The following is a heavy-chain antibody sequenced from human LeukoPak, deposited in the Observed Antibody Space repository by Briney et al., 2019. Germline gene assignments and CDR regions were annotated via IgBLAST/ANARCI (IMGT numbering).Heavy chain of an antibody. D-gene: IGHD5-18*01. CDR3: ARYTAMVNDAFDI. CDR2: IYYSGST. V-gene: IGHV4-39*01. CDR1: GGSISSSSYY. J-gene: IGHJ3*02. Sequence: PSETLSLTCTVSGGSISSSSYYWGWIRQPPGKGLEWIGNIYYSGSTYYNPSLKSRVTISVDTSKNQFSLKLSSVTAADTAVYYCARYTAMVNDAFDIWGQGTMVTVSS.